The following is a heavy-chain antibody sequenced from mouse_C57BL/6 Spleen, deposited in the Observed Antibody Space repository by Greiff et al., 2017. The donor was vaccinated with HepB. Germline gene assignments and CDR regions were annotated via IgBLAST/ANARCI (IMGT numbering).Heavy chain of an antibody. Sequence: VQLKQSGPELVKPGASVKIPCKASGYTFTDYNMDWVKQSHGKSLEWIGDINPNNGGTIYNQKFKGKATLTVDKSSSTAYMELRSLTSEDTAVYYCVLQLRFAYWGQGTLVTVSA. D-gene: IGHD3-1*01. V-gene: IGHV1-18*01. CDR1: GYTFTDYN. CDR2: INPNNGGT. J-gene: IGHJ3*01. CDR3: VLQLRFAY.